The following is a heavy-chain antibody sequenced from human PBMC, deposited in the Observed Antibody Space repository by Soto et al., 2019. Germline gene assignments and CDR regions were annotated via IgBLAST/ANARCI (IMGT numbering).Heavy chain of an antibody. CDR2: ISYDGSNK. Sequence: VQLLESGGGLVQPGGSLRLSCAASGFTFSSYGMHWVRQAPGKGLEWVAVISYDGSNKYYADSVKGRFTISRDNSKNTLYLQMNSLRAEDTAVYYCAKDRSYSGSYRVFDYWGQGTLVTVSS. V-gene: IGHV3-30*18. CDR3: AKDRSYSGSYRVFDY. CDR1: GFTFSSYG. D-gene: IGHD1-26*01. J-gene: IGHJ4*02.